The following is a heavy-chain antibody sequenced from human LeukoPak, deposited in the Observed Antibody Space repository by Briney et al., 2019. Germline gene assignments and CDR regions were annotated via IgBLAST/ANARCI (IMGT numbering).Heavy chain of an antibody. Sequence: GGSLRLSCAASGFTFSNAWMSWVRQAPGKGLEWVGRIKSKTDGGTTDYAAPVKGRFTISRDDSKNTLYLQMNSLKTEDTAVYYCTTIARRALYFQHWGQGTLVTVSS. D-gene: IGHD1-14*01. V-gene: IGHV3-15*01. CDR2: IKSKTDGGTT. J-gene: IGHJ1*01. CDR3: TTIARRALYFQH. CDR1: GFTFSNAW.